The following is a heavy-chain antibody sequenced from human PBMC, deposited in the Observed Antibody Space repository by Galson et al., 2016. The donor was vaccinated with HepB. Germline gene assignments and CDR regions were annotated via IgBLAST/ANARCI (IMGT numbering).Heavy chain of an antibody. CDR2: ISGAGGTT. D-gene: IGHD2-15*01. J-gene: IGHJ5*02. CDR3: AKGRGWYGGPNYGS. V-gene: IGHV3-23*01. CDR1: GFTFRYYA. Sequence: SLRLSCASSGFTFRYYAMTWVRRAPGKGLERVSDISGAGGTTHNADSVKGRFTISRDNSRDTLYLKMDRLRAADTAVYYWAKGRGWYGGPNYGSWGQGTLVTVSS.